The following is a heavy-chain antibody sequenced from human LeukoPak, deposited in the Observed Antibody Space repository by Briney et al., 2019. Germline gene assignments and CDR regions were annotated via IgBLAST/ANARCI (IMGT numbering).Heavy chain of an antibody. CDR1: GYSFTSYW. V-gene: IGHV5-51*01. Sequence: GESLKISCKGSGYSFTSYWIGWVRQMPGKGLEWMGIIYPGDSDTRYSPSFQGQVTISADKSISTAYLQWSSLKASATAMYYCARGRPNYYDSSGYYPFFDYWGQGTLVTVSS. CDR3: ARGRPNYYDSSGYYPFFDY. J-gene: IGHJ4*02. CDR2: IYPGDSDT. D-gene: IGHD3-22*01.